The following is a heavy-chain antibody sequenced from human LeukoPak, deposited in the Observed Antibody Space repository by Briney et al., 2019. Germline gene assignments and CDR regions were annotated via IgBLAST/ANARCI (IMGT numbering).Heavy chain of an antibody. D-gene: IGHD3-10*01. CDR3: ARLLYSYGSGSYYGYYGMDV. J-gene: IGHJ6*04. CDR2: IYPGDSYT. Sequence: GESLKISCKGSGYSFTSYWIGWVRQMPGKGLEWMGIIYPGDSYTNYSPSFQGHVTISADKSISTAYLQWSSLKASDTAMYYCARLLYSYGSGSYYGYYGMDVWGKGTTVTVSS. V-gene: IGHV5-51*01. CDR1: GYSFTSYW.